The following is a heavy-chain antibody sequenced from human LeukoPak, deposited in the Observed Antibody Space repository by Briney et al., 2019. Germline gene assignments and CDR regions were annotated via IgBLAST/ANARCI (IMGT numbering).Heavy chain of an antibody. D-gene: IGHD3-3*01. J-gene: IGHJ4*02. Sequence: SVKVSCKASGGTFSSYAISWVRQAPGQGLEWMGRIIPIFGTANYAQKFQGRVTIITDESTSTAYMELSSLRSEDTAVYYCARASDKYDHYFDYWGQGTLVTVSS. CDR2: IIPIFGTA. CDR1: GGTFSSYA. CDR3: ARASDKYDHYFDY. V-gene: IGHV1-69*05.